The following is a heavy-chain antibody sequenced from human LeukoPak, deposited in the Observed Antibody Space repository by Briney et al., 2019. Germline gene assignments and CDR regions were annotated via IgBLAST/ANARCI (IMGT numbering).Heavy chain of an antibody. V-gene: IGHV4-39*07. D-gene: IGHD2-15*01. CDR3: ARDGQYCSGGSCYKSDAFDI. CDR2: IYYSGST. Sequence: SETLSLTCTVSGGSISSSSYYWGWIRQPPGKGLEWIGSIYYSGSTYYNPSLKSRVTISVDTSKNQFSLKLSSVAAADTAVYYCARDGQYCSGGSCYKSDAFDIWGQGTMVTVSS. J-gene: IGHJ3*02. CDR1: GGSISSSSYY.